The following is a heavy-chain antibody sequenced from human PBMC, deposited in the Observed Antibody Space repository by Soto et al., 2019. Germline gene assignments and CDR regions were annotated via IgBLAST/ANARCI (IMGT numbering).Heavy chain of an antibody. CDR3: ARDNDKIAFDI. J-gene: IGHJ3*02. D-gene: IGHD1-1*01. CDR2: IYSGGST. Sequence: GGSLRLSCAASGFTVSSNYMSWVRQAPGKGLEWVSVIYSGGSTYYADSVKGRFTISRDNSKNTLYLQMNSLRAEDTAVYYCARDNDKIAFDIWGQGTMVTVSS. CDR1: GFTVSSNY. V-gene: IGHV3-66*01.